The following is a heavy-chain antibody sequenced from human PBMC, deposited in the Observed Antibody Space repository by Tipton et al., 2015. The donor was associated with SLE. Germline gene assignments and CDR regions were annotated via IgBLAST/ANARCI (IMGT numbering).Heavy chain of an antibody. CDR3: AREPEQSLFDY. V-gene: IGHV3-21*01. CDR1: GFTFRSYS. J-gene: IGHJ4*02. CDR2: ISSSSSYI. D-gene: IGHD6-19*01. Sequence: SLRLSCAASGFTFRSYSMNWGRQAPGKGLEWVSSISSSSSYIYYADSVKGRFTLSRDNAKKALYLQMNSLRAEDTAVDYCAREPEQSLFDYWGQGTLVTVSS.